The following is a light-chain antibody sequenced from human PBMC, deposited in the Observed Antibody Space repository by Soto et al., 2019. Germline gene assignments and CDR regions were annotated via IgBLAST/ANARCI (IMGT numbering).Light chain of an antibody. V-gene: IGKV3-15*01. CDR3: QQSNNWPYT. Sequence: EIVMTQSPATLSVSPGERATLSCRASQSVSDNLAWYQQKPGQAPRLLIYGASTRAAGIPARFSGSGSGTDFTLTISSLQSEDFAAYYCQQSNNWPYTFGQGTKLDIK. CDR2: GAS. J-gene: IGKJ2*01. CDR1: QSVSDN.